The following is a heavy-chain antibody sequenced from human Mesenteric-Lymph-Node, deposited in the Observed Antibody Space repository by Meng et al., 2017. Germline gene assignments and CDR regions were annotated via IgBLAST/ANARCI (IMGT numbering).Heavy chain of an antibody. V-gene: IGHV3-30*01. CDR1: GFTFSSAI. D-gene: IGHD6-19*01. CDR3: ATVKGSSGRAGWFDP. J-gene: IGHJ5*02. Sequence: GGSLRLSCVVSGFTFSSAIMHWVRQAPGKGLEWVGLMSHGEASRQYADSVKGRFTISRDNSKNTLYLEMNNLKSEDAAVYYCATVKGSSGRAGWFDPWGQGTLVTGSS. CDR2: MSHGEASR.